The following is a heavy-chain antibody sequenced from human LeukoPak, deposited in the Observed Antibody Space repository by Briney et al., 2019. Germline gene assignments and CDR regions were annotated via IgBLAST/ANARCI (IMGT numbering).Heavy chain of an antibody. CDR3: ASFWIKGDHPFDY. J-gene: IGHJ4*02. CDR2: INPNSGGT. Sequence: ASVRVSCKASGYTFTGYYMHWLRQAPGQGLEWMGRINPNSGGTSYAQKFQGRVTMTRDTSISTAYMELSRLRSDDTAVYYCASFWIKGDHPFDYWGQGTLVTVSS. V-gene: IGHV1-2*06. D-gene: IGHD3-3*01. CDR1: GYTFTGYY.